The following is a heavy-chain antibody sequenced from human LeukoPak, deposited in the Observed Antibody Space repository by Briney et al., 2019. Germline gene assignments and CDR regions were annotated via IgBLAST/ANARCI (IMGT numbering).Heavy chain of an antibody. V-gene: IGHV4-59*01. CDR1: GGSISGYY. Sequence: SETLSLTCTVSGGSISGYYWSWIRQPPGKGLEWIGYLYYSGGTNYNPSLKSRVTISVDTSMNQFSLELSSVTAADTAVYYCARGRAVAGNDDYWGQGTLVTVSS. D-gene: IGHD6-19*01. CDR2: LYYSGGT. CDR3: ARGRAVAGNDDY. J-gene: IGHJ4*02.